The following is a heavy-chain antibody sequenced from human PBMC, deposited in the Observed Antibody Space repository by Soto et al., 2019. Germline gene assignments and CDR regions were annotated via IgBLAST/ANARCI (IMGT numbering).Heavy chain of an antibody. CDR3: AKDIWSGYYTGDYFDY. CDR1: GFTFDDYA. J-gene: IGHJ4*02. Sequence: GGSLRLSCAASGFTFDDYAMHWVRQAPGKGLEWVSGISWNSGSIGYADSVKGRFTISRDNAKNSLYLQMNSLRAEDTALYYCAKDIWSGYYTGDYFDYWGQGTLVTVSS. CDR2: ISWNSGSI. V-gene: IGHV3-9*01. D-gene: IGHD3-3*01.